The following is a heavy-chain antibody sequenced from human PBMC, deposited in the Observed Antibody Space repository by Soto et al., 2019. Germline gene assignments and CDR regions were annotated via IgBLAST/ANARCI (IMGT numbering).Heavy chain of an antibody. CDR3: ASLSAPVDY. CDR1: GFTFRSYG. Sequence: GGSLRLSCAASGFTFRSYGMHWVRQAPGKGLEWVAVISYDGSNKYYADSVKGRFTISRDNSKNTLYLQMNSLRAEDTAVYHCASLSAPVDYWGRGTLVTVSS. CDR2: ISYDGSNK. J-gene: IGHJ4*02. D-gene: IGHD2-2*01. V-gene: IGHV3-30*03.